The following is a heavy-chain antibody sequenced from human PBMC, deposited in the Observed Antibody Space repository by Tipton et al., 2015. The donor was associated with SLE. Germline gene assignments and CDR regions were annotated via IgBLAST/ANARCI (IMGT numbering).Heavy chain of an antibody. Sequence: TLSLTCTVSGGSISSSSYYWGWIRQPPGKGLEWIGSIYYSGSTYYNPSLKSRVTISVDTSKNQFSLKLSSVTAADTAVYYCARAPREPYGDTVDAFDIWGQGTMVIVSS. D-gene: IGHD4-17*01. CDR1: GGSISSSSYY. CDR2: IYYSGST. CDR3: ARAPREPYGDTVDAFDI. J-gene: IGHJ3*02. V-gene: IGHV4-39*07.